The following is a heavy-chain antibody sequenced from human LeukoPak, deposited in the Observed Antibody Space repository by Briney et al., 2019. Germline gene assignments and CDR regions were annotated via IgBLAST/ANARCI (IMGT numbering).Heavy chain of an antibody. CDR3: ATWRIHYYDSSGYYPRAEYFQH. D-gene: IGHD3-22*01. Sequence: AASVKVSCKVSGYTLTELSMHWVRQAPGKGLEWMGGFDPEDGETIYAQKFQGRVTMTEDTSTDTAYMELGSLRSEDTAVYYCATWRIHYYDSSGYYPRAEYFQHWGQGTLVTVSS. V-gene: IGHV1-24*01. CDR2: FDPEDGET. CDR1: GYTLTELS. J-gene: IGHJ1*01.